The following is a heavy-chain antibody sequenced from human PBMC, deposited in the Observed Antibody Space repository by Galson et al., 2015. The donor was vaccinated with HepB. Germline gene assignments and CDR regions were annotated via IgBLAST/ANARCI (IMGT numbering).Heavy chain of an antibody. CDR2: ISYRGNTK. D-gene: IGHD3-22*01. Sequence: SLRLSCAASGFTFSDYAMNWVRQAPGKGLEWVAIISYRGNTKYYADSVQGRFTISRDNSKNTLYLQLNSLSAEDTAVYFCARLSLGYHDSTGYYNEPHYFDSWGQGTLVTVSS. V-gene: IGHV3-30*04. CDR3: ARLSLGYHDSTGYYNEPHYFDS. J-gene: IGHJ4*02. CDR1: GFTFSDYA.